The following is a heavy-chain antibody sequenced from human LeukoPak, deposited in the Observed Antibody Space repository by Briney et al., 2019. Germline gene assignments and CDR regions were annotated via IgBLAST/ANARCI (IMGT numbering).Heavy chain of an antibody. V-gene: IGHV1-8*03. CDR2: MNPNSGNT. CDR1: GYTFTSYD. CDR3: ARGPENYDFWSGYYPNWFDP. D-gene: IGHD3-3*01. Sequence: ASVKVSCKASGYTFTSYDINWVRQATGQGLEWMGWMNPNSGNTGYAQKFQGRVTITRNTSISTAYMELSSLRSEDTAVYYCARGPENYDFWSGYYPNWFDPWGQGTLVTVSS. J-gene: IGHJ5*02.